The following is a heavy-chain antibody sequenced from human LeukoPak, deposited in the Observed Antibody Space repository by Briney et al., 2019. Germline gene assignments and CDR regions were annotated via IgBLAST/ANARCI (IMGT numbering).Heavy chain of an antibody. D-gene: IGHD3-10*01. CDR1: GFTFSSYA. CDR2: ISGSGGST. CDR3: AKWENYNGSGSYSDT. Sequence: PGGSLRLSCAASGFTFSSYAMSWVRQAPGKGLEWVSAISGSGGSTYYADSVKGRFTISRDNSKNTLYLQMNSLRAEDTAVYYCAKWENYNGSGSYSDTWGQGTLVTVSS. V-gene: IGHV3-23*01. J-gene: IGHJ5*02.